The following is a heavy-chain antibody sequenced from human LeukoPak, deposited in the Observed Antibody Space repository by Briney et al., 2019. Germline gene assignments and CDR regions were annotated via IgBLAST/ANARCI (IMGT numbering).Heavy chain of an antibody. CDR2: IYPGDSDI. J-gene: IGHJ4*02. CDR1: GYSFTKFW. CDR3: ARPPYYDFWNGPYPDC. D-gene: IGHD3-3*01. V-gene: IGHV5-51*01. Sequence: SGESLKISCKGSGYSFTKFWIGWVRQMPVKGLEWMGIIYPGDSDIRYSPSFQGQVTLLVDTSISTAYLQWSSLKASDTAIYYCARPPYYDFWNGPYPDCWGQGTLVTVSS.